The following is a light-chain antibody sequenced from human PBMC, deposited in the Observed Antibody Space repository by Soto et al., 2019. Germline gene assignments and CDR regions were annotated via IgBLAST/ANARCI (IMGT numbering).Light chain of an antibody. J-gene: IGLJ1*01. V-gene: IGLV2-11*01. CDR3: CSYAGSYFFV. Sequence: QSALTQPRSVSGSPGQSVTISCTGTSSDVGGYNYVSWYHQHPGKAPKLILSDVTKRPSGVPDRFSGSKSGNTASLTISGLQAEDEAAYHCCSYAGSYFFVFGTGTKLTVL. CDR2: DVT. CDR1: SSDVGGYNY.